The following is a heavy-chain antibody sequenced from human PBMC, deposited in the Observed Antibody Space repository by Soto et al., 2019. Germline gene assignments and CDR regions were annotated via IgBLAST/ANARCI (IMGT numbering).Heavy chain of an antibody. J-gene: IGHJ4*02. CDR3: ARSVEWLASFDY. V-gene: IGHV1-8*01. D-gene: IGHD6-19*01. CDR2: MNPNSGNT. CDR1: GYAFTSYD. Sequence: GGSVKGSCKASGYAFTSYDINWVRQATGQGLEWMGWMNPNSGNTGYAQKFQGRVTMTRNTSISTAYMELSSLRSEDTAVYYCARSVEWLASFDYWGQGTLVTVSS.